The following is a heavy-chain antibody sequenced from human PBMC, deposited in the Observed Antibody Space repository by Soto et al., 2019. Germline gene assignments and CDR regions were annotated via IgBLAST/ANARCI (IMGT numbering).Heavy chain of an antibody. D-gene: IGHD2-2*01. V-gene: IGHV4-31*03. J-gene: IGHJ4*02. CDR1: GYSISSGGFY. CDR3: ASFFCSSTSCPDY. CDR2: IYYGGST. Sequence: SETLSLTCTVSGYSISSGGFYWSWIRQHPGKGLEWVGYIYYGGSTYYHPSLKSRLTISGETSKNQFSLKLSSVTAADTAVYYCASFFCSSTSCPDYWGQGTLVTVSS.